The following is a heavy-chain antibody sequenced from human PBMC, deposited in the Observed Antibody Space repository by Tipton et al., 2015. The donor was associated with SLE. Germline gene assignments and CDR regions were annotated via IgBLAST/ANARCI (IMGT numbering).Heavy chain of an antibody. CDR3: AGGFYYGSGTFSDFEY. J-gene: IGHJ4*02. V-gene: IGHV4-59*12. CDR2: MYYSGST. D-gene: IGHD3-10*01. CDR1: GGSISSFY. Sequence: TLSLTCTVSGGSISSFYWSWIRQPPGKGLEWIGYMYYSGSTNYNPSLKSRVTLSIDTSKNQFSLKMRSVTAADTAVYFCAGGFYYGSGTFSDFEYWGQGTLATVSS.